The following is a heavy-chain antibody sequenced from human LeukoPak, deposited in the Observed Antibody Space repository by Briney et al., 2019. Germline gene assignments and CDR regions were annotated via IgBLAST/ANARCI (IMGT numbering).Heavy chain of an antibody. CDR3: ARDDLGVVMHY. V-gene: IGHV3-7*01. D-gene: IGHD3-3*01. CDR1: GGSFSGYY. Sequence: QPSETLSLTCAVYGGSFSGYYWSWIRQAPGKGLEWVAKIKQDGSEKYYVDSVKGRFTISRDNAEKSLYLQMNSLRTEDTAVYYCARDDLGVVMHYWGQGTLVTVSS. CDR2: IKQDGSEK. J-gene: IGHJ4*02.